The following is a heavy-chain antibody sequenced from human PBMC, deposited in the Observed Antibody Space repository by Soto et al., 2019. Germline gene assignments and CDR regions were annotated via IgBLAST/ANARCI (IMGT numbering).Heavy chain of an antibody. Sequence: QVQLQESGPGLVKPSQTLSLTCTVSGGSISSGGYYWSWIRQHPGKGLEWIGYIYYSGSTYYNPSRKSRVTISVDTSKNQFSLKLSSVTAADTAVYYCARYSSSQPDYFDYWGQGTLVTVSS. CDR3: ARYSSSQPDYFDY. CDR2: IYYSGST. D-gene: IGHD6-6*01. CDR1: GGSISSGGYY. V-gene: IGHV4-31*03. J-gene: IGHJ4*02.